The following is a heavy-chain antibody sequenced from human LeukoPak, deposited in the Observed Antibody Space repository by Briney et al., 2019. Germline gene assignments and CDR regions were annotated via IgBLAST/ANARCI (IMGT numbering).Heavy chain of an antibody. Sequence: ASVKVSCKASGYTFTSFGITWVRQAPGQGLEWMGIINPSGGSTNYAQKFQGRVTMTRDTSTNTVYMELSSLRSEDTAVYYCARGPSITMVRGGQWYYYMDVWGKGTTVTISS. CDR1: GYTFTSFG. J-gene: IGHJ6*03. CDR3: ARGPSITMVRGGQWYYYMDV. CDR2: INPSGGST. D-gene: IGHD3-10*01. V-gene: IGHV1-46*01.